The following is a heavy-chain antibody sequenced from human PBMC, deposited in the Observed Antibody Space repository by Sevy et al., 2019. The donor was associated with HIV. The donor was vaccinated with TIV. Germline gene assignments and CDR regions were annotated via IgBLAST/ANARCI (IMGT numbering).Heavy chain of an antibody. CDR2: IKKDGTDK. CDR3: ARDRRVEYGGSDY. Sequence: GGSLRLSCAVSGCTFSNHWMTWVRQAPGKGLEWVANIKKDGTDKFYVDSVMGRFSISRDNAKDLLCLQMNSLRVEDTAVSYCARDRRVEYGGSDYWCQGTLVTVSS. D-gene: IGHD3-10*01. V-gene: IGHV3-7*03. J-gene: IGHJ4*02. CDR1: GCTFSNHW.